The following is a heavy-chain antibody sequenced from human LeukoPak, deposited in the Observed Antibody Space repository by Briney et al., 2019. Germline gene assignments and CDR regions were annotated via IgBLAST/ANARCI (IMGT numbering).Heavy chain of an antibody. J-gene: IGHJ4*02. CDR3: ARVPKWELPFDY. Sequence: GGSLRLSCAASGFTFSSYAMHGVRQAPGKGLEWVAVISYDGSNKYYADSVKGRFTISRDNSKNTLYLQMNSLRAEDTAVYYCARVPKWELPFDYWGQGTLVTVSS. D-gene: IGHD1-26*01. CDR1: GFTFSSYA. V-gene: IGHV3-30-3*01. CDR2: ISYDGSNK.